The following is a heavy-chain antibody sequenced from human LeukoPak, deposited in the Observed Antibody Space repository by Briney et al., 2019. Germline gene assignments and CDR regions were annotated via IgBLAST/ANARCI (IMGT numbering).Heavy chain of an antibody. CDR2: ISSGDGTT. J-gene: IGHJ6*03. V-gene: IGHV3-23*01. CDR3: AKVGPGYYYYYMDV. CDR1: GFTFSNYA. Sequence: GGSLRLSCAASGFTFSNYAMSWVRQAPGKGLEWVSTISSGDGTTYYGDSVKGRFTISRDNSENALYLQMNSLRAEDTAVYYCAKVGPGYYYYYMDVWGKGTTVAVSS. D-gene: IGHD3-10*01.